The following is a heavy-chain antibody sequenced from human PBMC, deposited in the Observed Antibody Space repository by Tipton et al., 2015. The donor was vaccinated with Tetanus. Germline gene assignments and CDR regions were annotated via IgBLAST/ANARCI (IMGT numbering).Heavy chain of an antibody. Sequence: VQLVQSGGEVKKPGESLKISCKGSGYIFTNYWIGWVRQKPGKGLEWMRIIYPGDSGTRYSTSFQGPVTISVAKSITTAFLQWSSLKSSDTSVFYCARAHCTDGVCNFDFWGQGALVTVAS. J-gene: IGHJ4*02. D-gene: IGHD2-8*01. CDR1: GYIFTNYW. CDR3: ARAHCTDGVCNFDF. V-gene: IGHV5-51*01. CDR2: IYPGDSGT.